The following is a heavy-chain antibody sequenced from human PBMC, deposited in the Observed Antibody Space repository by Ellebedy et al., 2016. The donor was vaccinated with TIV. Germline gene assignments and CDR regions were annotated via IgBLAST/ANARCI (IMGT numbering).Heavy chain of an antibody. Sequence: SETLSLTCTVSGGSISSYYWSWIRQPPGKGLEWIGYTNYSGSTNYNPSLKSRVTISVDRSKNQFSLKLSSVTAADTAVYYCARNSMMGAYYFDYWGQGTLVTVSS. CDR3: ARNSMMGAYYFDY. J-gene: IGHJ4*02. CDR1: GGSISSYY. V-gene: IGHV4-59*01. CDR2: TNYSGST. D-gene: IGHD3-22*01.